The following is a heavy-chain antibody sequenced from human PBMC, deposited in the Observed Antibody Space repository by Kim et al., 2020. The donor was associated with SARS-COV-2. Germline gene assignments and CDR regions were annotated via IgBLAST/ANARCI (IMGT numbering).Heavy chain of an antibody. CDR2: IKSNNDGGTT. Sequence: GGSLRLSCVASGFTVSDAWMSWVRQAPGKGLEWVGHIKSNNDGGTTEYAAPVKGRFTISRDDSKSTLYLQMNSLRTEDTAIYYCTTEDDSLGYYHIIHY. CDR1: GFTVSDAW. V-gene: IGHV3-15*01. J-gene: IGHJ6*01. D-gene: IGHD3-22*01. CDR3: TTEDDSLGYYHIIHY.